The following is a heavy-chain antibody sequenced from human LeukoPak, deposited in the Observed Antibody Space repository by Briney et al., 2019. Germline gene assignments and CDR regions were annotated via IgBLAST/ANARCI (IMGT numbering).Heavy chain of an antibody. J-gene: IGHJ5*02. CDR3: ARLIGSPMVRGVNWFDP. CDR1: GYSFTSYW. D-gene: IGHD3-10*01. CDR2: IYPGDSDT. Sequence: GESLKISCKGSGYSFTSYWIGWVRQMPGKGLEWMGIIYPGDSDTRYSPSFQGQVTISADKSISTAYLQWSSLKASDTAMYYCARLIGSPMVRGVNWFDPWGQGTLVTVSS. V-gene: IGHV5-51*01.